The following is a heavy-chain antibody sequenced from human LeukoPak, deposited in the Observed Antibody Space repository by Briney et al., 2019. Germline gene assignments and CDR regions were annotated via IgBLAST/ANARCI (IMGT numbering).Heavy chain of an antibody. CDR3: AKLSILTGLNWFDP. Sequence: PGGSLRLSCAASGFTFSSYGMSWVRQAPGKGLEWVSAISGSGGSTYYADSVKGRFTISRDNSKNTLYLQMNSLRAEDTAVYYCAKLSILTGLNWFDPWGQGTLVTVSS. J-gene: IGHJ5*02. D-gene: IGHD3-9*01. CDR2: ISGSGGST. CDR1: GFTFSSYG. V-gene: IGHV3-23*01.